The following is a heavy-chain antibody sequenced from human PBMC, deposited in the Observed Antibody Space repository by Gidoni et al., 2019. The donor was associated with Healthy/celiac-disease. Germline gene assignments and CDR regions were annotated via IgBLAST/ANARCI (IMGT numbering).Heavy chain of an antibody. D-gene: IGHD1-26*01. V-gene: IGHV3-66*01. Sequence: EVQLVESGGGLVQPGGSLSLSFSASGFTGRSNYRSWVRKAPGKGLGGGSVIYSGGSTYYADSVKGRFTISRDNSKNTLYLQMNSLRAEDTAVYYCARDSGSYYYYGMDVWGQGTTVTVSS. J-gene: IGHJ6*02. CDR2: IYSGGST. CDR3: ARDSGSYYYYGMDV. CDR1: GFTGRSNY.